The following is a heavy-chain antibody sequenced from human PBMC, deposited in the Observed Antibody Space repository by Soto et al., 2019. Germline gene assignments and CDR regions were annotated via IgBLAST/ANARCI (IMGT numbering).Heavy chain of an antibody. V-gene: IGHV3-23*01. CDR2: ISGSGGST. CDR3: AKVTWYYYDSSGYFDY. D-gene: IGHD3-22*01. Sequence: GGSVRLSCAASGFTFSSYAMSWVRQAPGKGLEWVSAISGSGGSTYYADSVKGRFTISRDNSKNTLYLQMNSLRAEDTAVYYCAKVTWYYYDSSGYFDYWGQGTLVTVSS. CDR1: GFTFSSYA. J-gene: IGHJ4*02.